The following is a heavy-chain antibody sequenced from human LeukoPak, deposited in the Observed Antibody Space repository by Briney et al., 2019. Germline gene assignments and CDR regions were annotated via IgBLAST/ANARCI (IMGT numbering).Heavy chain of an antibody. Sequence: SETLSLTCTVSGGSISSGGYYWSWIRQHPGKGLEWIGYIYYSGSTYYNPSLKSRVTISVDTSKNQFSLKLSSVTAADTAVYYCARVVAAAGNSFDFWGQGTLVTVSS. CDR1: GGSISSGGYY. CDR3: ARVVAAAGNSFDF. V-gene: IGHV4-31*03. CDR2: IYYSGST. J-gene: IGHJ4*02. D-gene: IGHD6-13*01.